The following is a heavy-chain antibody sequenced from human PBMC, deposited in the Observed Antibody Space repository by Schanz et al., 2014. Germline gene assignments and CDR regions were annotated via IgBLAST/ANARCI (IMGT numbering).Heavy chain of an antibody. CDR1: GFTFSSYG. CDR3: AKVREWWPYYFDY. CDR2: VCYDGSKK. J-gene: IGHJ4*02. V-gene: IGHV3-33*06. Sequence: QVQLVESGGGVVQPGRSLRLSCAASGFTFSSYGMHWVRQAPGKGLEWVAVVCYDGSKKYYADSVKGRFTISRDNSKTTLYLQMNSLRAEDTAVYYCAKVREWWPYYFDYWGQGTLVTVSS. D-gene: IGHD2-15*01.